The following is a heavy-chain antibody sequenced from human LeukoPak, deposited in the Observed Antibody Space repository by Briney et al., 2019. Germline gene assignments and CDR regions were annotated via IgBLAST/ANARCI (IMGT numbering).Heavy chain of an antibody. CDR3: ARATASMVRGVSDY. CDR1: GFTFSSYS. Sequence: GSLRLSCAASGFTFSSYSMNWVRQAPGKGLEWVSSISSSSSYIYYADSVKGRFTISRDNAKNSLYLQMNSLRAEDTAVYYCARATASMVRGVSDYWGQGTLVTVSS. V-gene: IGHV3-21*01. CDR2: ISSSSSYI. D-gene: IGHD3-10*01. J-gene: IGHJ4*02.